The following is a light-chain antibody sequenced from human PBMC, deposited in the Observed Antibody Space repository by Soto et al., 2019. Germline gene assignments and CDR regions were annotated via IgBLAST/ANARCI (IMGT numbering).Light chain of an antibody. CDR1: SSDVGSHNF. CDR3: YSYVGSIS. V-gene: IGLV2-23*02. Sequence: QSVLTQPASVSGSPGQSITISCTGTSSDVGSHNFVSWYQQHPGKAPELMIYEVSKQPSGVSNRFSGSKSGNTASLTISGLQAEDEADYYCYSYVGSISFGGGTKVTVL. J-gene: IGLJ2*01. CDR2: EVS.